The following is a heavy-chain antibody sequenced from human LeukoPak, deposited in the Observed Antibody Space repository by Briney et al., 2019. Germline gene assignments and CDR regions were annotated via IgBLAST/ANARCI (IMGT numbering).Heavy chain of an antibody. CDR1: GFNFRNYY. CDR3: ARSSNGVYIQ. V-gene: IGHV3-74*01. J-gene: IGHJ4*02. D-gene: IGHD2-8*01. Sequence: PGGSLRLSCVASGFNFRNYYMHWVRHVPGKGLVWVSRISGDGSSIFYADSVKGRFTISRDNAKNSLYVQMNSLRADDSAVYYCARSSNGVYIQWGQGTLVTVSS. CDR2: ISGDGSSI.